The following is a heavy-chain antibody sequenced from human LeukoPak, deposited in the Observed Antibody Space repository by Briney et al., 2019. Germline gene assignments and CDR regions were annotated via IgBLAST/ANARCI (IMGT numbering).Heavy chain of an antibody. D-gene: IGHD2-2*01. J-gene: IGHJ4*02. CDR2: VSYDGSSK. V-gene: IGHV3-30*18. CDR1: GFTFSRND. CDR3: AKDRGEVPAAGRVRTFDY. Sequence: PGGSLRLSCAASGFTFSRNDMHWVRQAPGKGLEWVALVSYDGSSKYYGDSVKGRFTISRDNSQNTLYLQMDGLRGEDTAVYYCAKDRGEVPAAGRVRTFDYWGRGTLVTVSS.